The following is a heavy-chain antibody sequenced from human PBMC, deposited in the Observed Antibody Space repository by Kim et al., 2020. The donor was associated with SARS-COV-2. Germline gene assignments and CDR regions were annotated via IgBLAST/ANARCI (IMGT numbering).Heavy chain of an antibody. CDR1: GFTFDDYA. V-gene: IGHV3-9*01. CDR2: ISWNSGSI. CDR3: AKDSKKAAAGTPLYYYYGMDV. J-gene: IGHJ6*02. Sequence: GGSLRLSCAASGFTFDDYAMHWVRQAPGKGLEWVSGISWNSGSIGYADSVKGRFTISRDNAKNSLYLQMNSLRAEDTALYYCAKDSKKAAAGTPLYYYYGMDVWGQGTTVTVSS. D-gene: IGHD6-13*01.